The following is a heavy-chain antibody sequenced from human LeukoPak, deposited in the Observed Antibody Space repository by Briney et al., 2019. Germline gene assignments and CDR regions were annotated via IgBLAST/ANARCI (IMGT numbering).Heavy chain of an antibody. D-gene: IGHD3-3*01. Sequence: GGSLRLSCAVSGFTFGSYTMNWVRQAPGKGLEWVSHISSTSTTYYADSVKGRFTTSRDNAKNLLYLQMNSLRAEDTAVYYCASYYDFWRGWEGYYYYYMDVWGKGTTVTVSS. J-gene: IGHJ6*03. CDR3: ASYYDFWRGWEGYYYYYMDV. V-gene: IGHV3-48*01. CDR1: GFTFGSYT. CDR2: ISSTSTT.